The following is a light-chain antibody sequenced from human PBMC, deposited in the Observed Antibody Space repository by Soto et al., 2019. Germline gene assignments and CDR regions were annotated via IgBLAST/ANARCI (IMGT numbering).Light chain of an antibody. CDR3: QQYAYWPET. CDR2: YSS. J-gene: IGKJ1*01. CDR1: QSVRTN. V-gene: IGKV3D-15*01. Sequence: EVMMTRFPDTVSVTPGETVTLSCGASQSVRTNLAWYQQRPGQAPRLLIHYSSTRASDIPARFSGSGSGTNFTLAISSLQSEDFAVYYCQQYAYWPETFGQGTKVDIK.